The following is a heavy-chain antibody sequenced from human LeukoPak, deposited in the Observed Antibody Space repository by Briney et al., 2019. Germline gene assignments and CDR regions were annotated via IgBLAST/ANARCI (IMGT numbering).Heavy chain of an antibody. CDR2: VYYSGGT. Sequence: PSETLSLTCAVSGASISSSIHYWGWVRQPPGKGLEWIGSVYYSGGTYYNPSLESRLTISVDTSNNRFSLKLKSVTAADTAVFYCARVTTGSTTLDSWGQGILVTVSS. CDR1: GASISSSIHY. J-gene: IGHJ5*01. D-gene: IGHD1-1*01. CDR3: ARVTTGSTTLDS. V-gene: IGHV4-39*02.